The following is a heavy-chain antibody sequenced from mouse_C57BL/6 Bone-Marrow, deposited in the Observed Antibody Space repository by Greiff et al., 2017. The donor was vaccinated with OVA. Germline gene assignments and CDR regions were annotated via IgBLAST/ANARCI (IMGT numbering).Heavy chain of an antibody. CDR2: IDPENGDT. CDR1: GFNIKDDY. Sequence: VQLKQSGAELVRPGASVKLSCTASGFNIKDDYMHWVKQRPEQGLEWIGWIDPENGDTEYASKFQGKATKAADTSSNTAHRQLSSLTSENTAGYYCTSFRRGNYYAMDYWGKGTSVPVSS. V-gene: IGHV14-4*01. CDR3: TSFRRGNYYAMDY. J-gene: IGHJ4*01.